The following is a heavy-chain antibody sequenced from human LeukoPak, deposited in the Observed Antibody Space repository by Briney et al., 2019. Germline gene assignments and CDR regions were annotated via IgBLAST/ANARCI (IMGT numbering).Heavy chain of an antibody. CDR1: GFTFSRYS. D-gene: IGHD3-3*01. J-gene: IGHJ6*03. V-gene: IGHV3-23*01. CDR3: AKDKYNFWSGSNYYYMDV. Sequence: PGGSLRLSCAASGFTFSRYSMNWVRQAPGKGLEWVSVISGGAGSTYYADSVKGRFTISRDNSKNTLYLQMNSLRAEDTAVYYCAKDKYNFWSGSNYYYMDVWGKGTTVTVSS. CDR2: ISGGAGST.